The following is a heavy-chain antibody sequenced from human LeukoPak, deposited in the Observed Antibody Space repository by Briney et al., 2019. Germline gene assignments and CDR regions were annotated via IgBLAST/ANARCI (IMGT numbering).Heavy chain of an antibody. CDR1: GGSISSYY. D-gene: IGHD6-13*01. J-gene: IGHJ5*02. CDR2: IYYSGST. CDR3: ARQLLYSSSWYIGWSDP. V-gene: IGHV4-59*08. Sequence: SSETLSLTCTVSGGSISSYYWSWIRQPPGKGLEWIGYIYYSGSTNYNPSLKSRVTISVDTSKNQFSLKLSSVTAADTAVYYCARQLLYSSSWYIGWSDPWGQGTLVTVSS.